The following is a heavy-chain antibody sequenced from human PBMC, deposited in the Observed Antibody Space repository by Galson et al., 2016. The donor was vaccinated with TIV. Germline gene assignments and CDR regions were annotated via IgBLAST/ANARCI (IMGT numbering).Heavy chain of an antibody. J-gene: IGHJ4*02. V-gene: IGHV1-46*04. CDR3: ARGPGDQWLLDY. Sequence: SVKVSCKASGYAFTSYYIHWVRQAPGQGLEWMGIINPDGGTTVYAQKLQDRVTMTRDTSTSTVYMDLSSLRSDDTAVYFCARGPGDQWLLDYWGLGTLVTVS. D-gene: IGHD6-19*01. CDR2: INPDGGTT. CDR1: GYAFTSYY.